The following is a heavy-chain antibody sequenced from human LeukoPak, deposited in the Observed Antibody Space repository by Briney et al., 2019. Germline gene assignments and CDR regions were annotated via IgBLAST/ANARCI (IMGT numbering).Heavy chain of an antibody. Sequence: GGSLRLSCAASGFTFSSYGMHWVRQAPGKGLEWVSYISNSGSTIYYADSVKGRFTISRDNSKNTLYLQMNSLRAEDTAVYYCAKGSLAAGGDYWGQGTLVTVSS. CDR3: AKGSLAAGGDY. CDR1: GFTFSSYG. V-gene: IGHV3-48*01. D-gene: IGHD2-15*01. J-gene: IGHJ4*02. CDR2: ISNSGSTI.